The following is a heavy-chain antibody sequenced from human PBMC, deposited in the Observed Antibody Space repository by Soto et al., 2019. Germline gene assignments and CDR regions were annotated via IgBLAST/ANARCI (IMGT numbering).Heavy chain of an antibody. CDR3: VRSXXWYAIDY. D-gene: IGHD6-13*01. J-gene: IGHJ4*02. V-gene: IGHV4-4*01. CDR2: ISHIGSV. Sequence: QVLLQESGPGLXXXXXXXSLSXAVSGXXISSXXYWGWVRQPPGKGLEWLGDISHIGSVNYSPSLMSRVTISMDRSENQFSLKLNSXXXXXXXXXXXVRSXXWYAIDYWGQGTLVIVSS. CDR1: GXXISSXXY.